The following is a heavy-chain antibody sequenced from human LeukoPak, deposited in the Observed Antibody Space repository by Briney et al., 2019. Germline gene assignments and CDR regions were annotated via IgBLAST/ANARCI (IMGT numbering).Heavy chain of an antibody. Sequence: SETLSLTCTVSGGSISSYYWSWIRQPPGKGLEWIGCIYYSGSTNYNPSLKSRVTISVDTSKNQFSLKLSSVTAADTAVYYCARIDILTGYPYDYWGQGTLVTVSS. J-gene: IGHJ4*02. V-gene: IGHV4-59*08. CDR3: ARIDILTGYPYDY. CDR2: IYYSGST. D-gene: IGHD3-9*01. CDR1: GGSISSYY.